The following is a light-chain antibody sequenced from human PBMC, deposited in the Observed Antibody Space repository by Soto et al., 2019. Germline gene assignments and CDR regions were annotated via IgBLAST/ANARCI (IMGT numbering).Light chain of an antibody. CDR1: QDISNY. CDR3: QKYNTAPPT. CDR2: AAS. J-gene: IGKJ1*01. Sequence: DIQMTQSPSSLSASVGDRVTITCRASQDISNYLAWYQQKPGKAPKVLMYAASTLQSGVPSRFSGSGSGTDFTLTISSLQPEDVATYYCQKYNTAPPTFGQGTKVEIK. V-gene: IGKV1-27*01.